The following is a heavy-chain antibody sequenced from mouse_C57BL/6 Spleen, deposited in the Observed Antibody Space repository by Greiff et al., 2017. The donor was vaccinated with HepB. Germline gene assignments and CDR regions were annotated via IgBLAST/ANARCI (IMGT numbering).Heavy chain of an antibody. CDR3: ARHYYSNYDAMDY. D-gene: IGHD2-5*01. Sequence: LVESGAELVRPGASVKLSCKASGYTFTDYYINWVKQRPGQGLEWIARIYPGSGNTYYNEKFKGKATLTAEKSSSTAYMQLSSLTSEDSAVYFCARHYYSNYDAMDYWGQGTSVTVSS. V-gene: IGHV1-76*01. CDR2: IYPGSGNT. J-gene: IGHJ4*01. CDR1: GYTFTDYY.